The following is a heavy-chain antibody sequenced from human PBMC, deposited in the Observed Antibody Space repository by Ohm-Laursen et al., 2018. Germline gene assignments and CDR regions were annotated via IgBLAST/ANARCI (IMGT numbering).Heavy chain of an antibody. J-gene: IGHJ4*02. Sequence: GASVKVSCKASGGTFSSYAISWVRQAPGQGLEWMGGIIPIFGTANYAQEFQGRVTITADKSTSTAYMELSSLRSEDTAVYYCASLSEVASSGEENDYWGQGTLVTVSS. CDR1: GGTFSSYA. D-gene: IGHD2-15*01. CDR2: IIPIFGTA. V-gene: IGHV1-69*06. CDR3: ASLSEVASSGEENDY.